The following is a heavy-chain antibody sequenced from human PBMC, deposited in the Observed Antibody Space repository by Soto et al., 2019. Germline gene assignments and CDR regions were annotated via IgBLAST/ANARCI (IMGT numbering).Heavy chain of an antibody. J-gene: IGHJ1*01. CDR1: GFTFSSYA. D-gene: IGHD3-22*01. Sequence: GGSLRLSCAASGFTFSSYAMSWVRQAPGKGLEWVSAISGSGGSTYYADSAKGRFTISRDNSKNTLYLQMNSLRAEDTAVYYCANHQSYYDTNPGEYFQHWGQGTLVTVSS. CDR3: ANHQSYYDTNPGEYFQH. V-gene: IGHV3-23*01. CDR2: ISGSGGST.